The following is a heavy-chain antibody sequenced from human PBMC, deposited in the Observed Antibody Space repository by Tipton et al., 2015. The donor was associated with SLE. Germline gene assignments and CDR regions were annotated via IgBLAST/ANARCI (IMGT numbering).Heavy chain of an antibody. J-gene: IGHJ4*02. CDR3: ARGHSSGWYAFDY. V-gene: IGHV4-59*01. CDR1: GGSISSYY. Sequence: TLSLTCTVSGGSISSYYWSWIRQPPGKGLEWIGYIYYSGSTYYNPSLKSRVTISVDTSKNQFSLKLTSVTAADTAVYYCARGHSSGWYAFDYWGQGTLVTVSS. D-gene: IGHD6-19*01. CDR2: IYYSGST.